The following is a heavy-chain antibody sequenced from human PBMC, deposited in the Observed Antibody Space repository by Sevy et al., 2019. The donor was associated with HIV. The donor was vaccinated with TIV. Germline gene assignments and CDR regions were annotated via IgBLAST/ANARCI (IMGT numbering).Heavy chain of an antibody. CDR2: ISGSGGST. CDR1: GFTFSSYA. V-gene: IGHV3-23*01. CDR3: AKVMSADSYYFDY. D-gene: IGHD3-16*01. J-gene: IGHJ4*02. Sequence: GGSLRLSCAASGFTFSSYAMSWVRQAPGKGLEWVSAISGSGGSTYYADSVKGRFTISRDNSKKTLYLQMNSLRAEDTAVYYCAKVMSADSYYFDYWGQGTLVTVSS.